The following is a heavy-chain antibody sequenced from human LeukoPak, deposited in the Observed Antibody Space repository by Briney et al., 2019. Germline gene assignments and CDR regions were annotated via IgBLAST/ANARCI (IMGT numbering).Heavy chain of an antibody. V-gene: IGHV4-59*01. Sequence: KPSETLSLTCTVSGGSISSYYWSGIRQPPGKGLEWIGYIYYSGSTNYNPSLKSRVTISVDTSKNQFSLRLSSVTAADTAVYYCARELSNPGYFYYGMDVWGQGTTVTVSS. J-gene: IGHJ6*02. CDR1: GGSISSYY. CDR2: IYYSGST. D-gene: IGHD4-4*01. CDR3: ARELSNPGYFYYGMDV.